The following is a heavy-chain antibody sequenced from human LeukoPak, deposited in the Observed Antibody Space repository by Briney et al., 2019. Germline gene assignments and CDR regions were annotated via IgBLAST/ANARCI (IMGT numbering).Heavy chain of an antibody. CDR2: IKQDGSEK. D-gene: IGHD5-18*01. J-gene: IGHJ6*03. V-gene: IGHV3-7*03. Sequence: GGSLRLSCAAWGLTFRCYWMRWVRQAPGKGLDWVANIKQDGSEKYYVDSVKGRFTISRDNAKKLLYLQMNSLRAEDTAVYYCARDNGGTAMAYYYYYYMDVWGKGTTVTSSS. CDR3: ARDNGGTAMAYYYYYYMDV. CDR1: GLTFRCYW.